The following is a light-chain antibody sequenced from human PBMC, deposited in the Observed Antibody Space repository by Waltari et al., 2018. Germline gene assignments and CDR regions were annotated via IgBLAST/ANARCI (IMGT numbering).Light chain of an antibody. V-gene: IGLV1-51*01. CDR2: EHA. Sequence: QSLLTQPPSVSSAPGQKVAISCSGSASNIANNYVSWYQQLPGTAPKLLIYEHAKRPSGIPDRFSGSKSGTSATLGITGLQTGDEADYYCASWDSSLTTVVFGGGTKLTVL. J-gene: IGLJ2*01. CDR3: ASWDSSLTTVV. CDR1: ASNIANNY.